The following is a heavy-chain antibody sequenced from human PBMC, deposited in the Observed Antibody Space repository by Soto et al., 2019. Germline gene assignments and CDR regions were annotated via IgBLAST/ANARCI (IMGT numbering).Heavy chain of an antibody. J-gene: IGHJ4*02. CDR3: AILRGYLDY. CDR2: IYYSGST. D-gene: IGHD2-15*01. Sequence: SETLSLTCTVSVGSVSRSTYYWCWIRQPPGKGLEWIASIYYSGSTYYNPSLESRVTISVDTSKNQFSLKLSSVTAADTAVYYCAILRGYLDYWGQGTLVTVSS. CDR1: VGSVSRSTYY. V-gene: IGHV4-39*01.